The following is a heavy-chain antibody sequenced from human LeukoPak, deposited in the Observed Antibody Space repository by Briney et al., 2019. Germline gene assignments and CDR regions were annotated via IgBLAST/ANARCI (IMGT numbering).Heavy chain of an antibody. CDR2: IRSEAYGGTT. Sequence: GGSLRLSCTASGFTFGDYAMSWVRQAPGKGLEWVGFIRSEAYGGTTEYAASVKGRFTISRDDSKSIAYLQMNSLKTEDTAVYYCTSSVVVPAAQYYFDYWGQGTLVTVSS. CDR1: GFTFGDYA. V-gene: IGHV3-49*04. J-gene: IGHJ4*02. CDR3: TSSVVVPAAQYYFDY. D-gene: IGHD2-2*01.